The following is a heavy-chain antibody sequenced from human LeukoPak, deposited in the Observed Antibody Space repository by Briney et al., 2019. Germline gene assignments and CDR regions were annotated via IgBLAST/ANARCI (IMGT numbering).Heavy chain of an antibody. CDR1: GFTFSSYW. V-gene: IGHV3-7*01. D-gene: IGHD1-7*01. CDR3: ARVTKAYNRNYEVVYMDV. Sequence: GGSLRLSCAASGFTFSSYWMSWVRQAPGKGLEGVANIKQDGSEKYYVDSVKGRFTISRDNAKNSLYLQMNSLRAEDTAVYYCARVTKAYNRNYEVVYMDVWGKGTTVTVSS. J-gene: IGHJ6*03. CDR2: IKQDGSEK.